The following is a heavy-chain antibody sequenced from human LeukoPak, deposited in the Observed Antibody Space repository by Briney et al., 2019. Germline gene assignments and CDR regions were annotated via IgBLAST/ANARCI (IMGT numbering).Heavy chain of an antibody. Sequence: SETLSLTCTVSGGSISSSSYYWGWIRQPPGKGLEGIGRIYYSGSTYYNPSLKSRVTISVDTSKNQFSLKLSSVTAADTAVYYCARGGLRWRGVYDYWGQGTLVTVSS. CDR3: ARGGLRWRGVYDY. D-gene: IGHD4-23*01. CDR1: GGSISSSSYY. V-gene: IGHV4-39*07. J-gene: IGHJ4*01. CDR2: IYYSGST.